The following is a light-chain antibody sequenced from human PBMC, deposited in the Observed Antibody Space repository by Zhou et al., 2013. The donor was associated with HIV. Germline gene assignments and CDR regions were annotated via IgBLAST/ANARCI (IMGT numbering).Light chain of an antibody. CDR3: QQRSNWPPT. V-gene: IGKV3-11*01. J-gene: IGKJ5*01. CDR2: DAS. Sequence: EIVMTQSPATLSVSPGERATLSCRASQSVSSNLAWYQQKPGQAPRLFIYDASNRATGIPARFSGSGSGTDFTLTISSLEPEDFAVYYCQQRSNWPPTFGQGTRLE. CDR1: QSVSSN.